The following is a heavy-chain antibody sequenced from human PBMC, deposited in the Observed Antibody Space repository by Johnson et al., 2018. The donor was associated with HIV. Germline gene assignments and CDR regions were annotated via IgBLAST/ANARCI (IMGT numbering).Heavy chain of an antibody. Sequence: VQLVESGGGVVQPGGSLRLSCAASGFTFDDYGMSWVRQVPGKGLEWVSGIDWNGGRQGYVDSVKGRFTISRDNAKNTLYLQMNSLRAEDTAVYYCAMGGNYYDSRGGGAFDIWGQGTMVTVSS. CDR3: AMGGNYYDSRGGGAFDI. CDR2: IDWNGGRQ. D-gene: IGHD3-22*01. CDR1: GFTFDDYG. J-gene: IGHJ3*02. V-gene: IGHV3-20*04.